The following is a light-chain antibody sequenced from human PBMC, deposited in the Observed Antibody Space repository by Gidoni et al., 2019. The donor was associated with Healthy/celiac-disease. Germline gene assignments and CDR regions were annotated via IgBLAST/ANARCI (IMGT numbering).Light chain of an antibody. CDR1: QSVSSY. CDR3: QQRSNWPP. CDR2: DAS. J-gene: IGKJ4*01. V-gene: IGKV3-11*01. Sequence: EIVLTQSPATLSLSPGERATLSCRASQSVSSYLAWYQQNPGQAPRLLIYDASNRATGIPARFSGSGSETDFTLTISSLEPEDFAVYYCQQRSNWPPFGGGTKVEIK.